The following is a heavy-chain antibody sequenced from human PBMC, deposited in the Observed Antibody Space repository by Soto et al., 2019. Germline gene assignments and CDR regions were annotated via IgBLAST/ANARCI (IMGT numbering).Heavy chain of an antibody. D-gene: IGHD5-12*01. CDR3: AKRSGFDSGLFDY. J-gene: IGHJ4*02. CDR2: ISGSGSAT. CDR1: GLTFTKYA. Sequence: EVQLLESGGGLVQPGGSLRLSCAVSGLTFTKYAMSWVRQAPGKGLEWVSAISGSGSATHYADSVKGRFTISRDNSENTLSLQMNSLRVEDTAIYFCAKRSGFDSGLFDYWGQGTLVTVSS. V-gene: IGHV3-23*01.